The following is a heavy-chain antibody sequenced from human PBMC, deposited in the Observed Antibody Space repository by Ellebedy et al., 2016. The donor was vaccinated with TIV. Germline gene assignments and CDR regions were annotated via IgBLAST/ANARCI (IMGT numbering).Heavy chain of an antibody. V-gene: IGHV1-2*02. Sequence: ASVKVSXXASGYTFTGYYMHWVRQAPGQGLEWMGWINPNSGGTNYAQKFQGRVTMTRDTSISTAYMELSRLRSDDTAVYYCARGAFNDFWTDYYYMDVWGKGTTVTVSS. CDR3: ARGAFNDFWTDYYYMDV. CDR2: INPNSGGT. J-gene: IGHJ6*03. D-gene: IGHD3/OR15-3a*01. CDR1: GYTFTGYY.